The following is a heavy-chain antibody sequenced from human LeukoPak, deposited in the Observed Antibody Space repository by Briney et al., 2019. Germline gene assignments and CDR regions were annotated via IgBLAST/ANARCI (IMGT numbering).Heavy chain of an antibody. Sequence: GASVKVSCMASGYTFTGYYMHWVRQAPGQGLEWMGWINPNSGGTNYAQKFQGRVTMTRDTSISTAYMELSRLRSDDTAVYYCARLLRYCSSTSCLYFDYWGQGTLVTVSS. D-gene: IGHD2-2*01. CDR2: INPNSGGT. CDR3: ARLLRYCSSTSCLYFDY. J-gene: IGHJ4*02. V-gene: IGHV1-2*02. CDR1: GYTFTGYY.